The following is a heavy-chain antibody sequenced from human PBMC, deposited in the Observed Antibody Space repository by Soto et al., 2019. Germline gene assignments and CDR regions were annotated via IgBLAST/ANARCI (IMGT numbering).Heavy chain of an antibody. D-gene: IGHD6-19*01. V-gene: IGHV1-18*01. CDR1: GYTFTSYG. J-gene: IGHJ4*02. CDR2: ISANSGNT. CDR3: ARESREAVAGVLDY. Sequence: QVQMVQSGAEVKKPGASVKVSCKASGYTFTSYGISWVRQAPGQGLEWVGWISANSGNTNYAQKLQGRATMTTDTSTSTAYMELRSLRSDDTAVYYCARESREAVAGVLDYWGQGTLVTVSS.